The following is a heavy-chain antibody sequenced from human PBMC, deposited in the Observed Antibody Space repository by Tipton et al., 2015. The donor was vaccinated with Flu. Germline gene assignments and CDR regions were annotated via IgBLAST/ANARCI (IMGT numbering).Heavy chain of an antibody. Sequence: GLVKPSGTLSLTCAVSGDSISSYYWSWIRQPPGKGLEWIGYMYYSGSTKYNPSLKSRVTISIDTSNNHFSLRLSSVIAADTAMYYCARYYYGSGSYSNPHYYYFGFDVWGQGTTVTVSS. V-gene: IGHV4-59*01. CDR1: GDSISSYY. CDR2: MYYSGST. J-gene: IGHJ6*02. D-gene: IGHD3-10*01. CDR3: ARYYYGSGSYSNPHYYYFGFDV.